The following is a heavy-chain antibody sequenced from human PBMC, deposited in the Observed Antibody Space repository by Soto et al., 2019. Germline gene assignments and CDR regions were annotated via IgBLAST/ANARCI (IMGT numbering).Heavy chain of an antibody. J-gene: IGHJ4*02. CDR1: GGSISSGDYY. Sequence: ASETLSLTCTVSGGSISSGDYYWSWTRQPPGKGLEWIGYIYYSGSTYYNPSLKSRVTISVDTSKNQFSLKLSSVTAADTAVYYCARSLTRSPGYFDYWGQGTLVTVSS. D-gene: IGHD3-10*01. CDR3: ARSLTRSPGYFDY. CDR2: IYYSGST. V-gene: IGHV4-30-4*01.